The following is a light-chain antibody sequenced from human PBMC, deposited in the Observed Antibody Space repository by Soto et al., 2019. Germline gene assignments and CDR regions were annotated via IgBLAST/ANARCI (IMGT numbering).Light chain of an antibody. J-gene: IGKJ1*01. CDR2: GAS. V-gene: IGKV3-20*01. CDR3: QQYGSSPLT. CDR1: QSVSSSY. Sequence: EIVLTQSPGTLSLSPGERATLSFRASQSVSSSYLAWYQQKPGQAPRLLIYGASSRATGIPDRFSGSASGTDFTLTISRLEREDFAVYYCQQYGSSPLTFGQGTKVEIK.